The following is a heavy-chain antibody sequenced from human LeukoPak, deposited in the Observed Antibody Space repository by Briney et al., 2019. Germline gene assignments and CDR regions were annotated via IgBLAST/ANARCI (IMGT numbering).Heavy chain of an antibody. D-gene: IGHD3-10*01. CDR1: GFTFTSYA. CDR3: ARADGSGSHYSVPFD. Sequence: PGRSQRLSCTASGFTFTSYAMHWLRQAPGKGLEWVAVISYDGSNKYFADSVKGRFTISGDNSKNTLYLQMNSLRTEDTAMYYCARADGSGSHYSVPFDWGQGTLVTVSS. CDR2: ISYDGSNK. J-gene: IGHJ4*02. V-gene: IGHV3-30*04.